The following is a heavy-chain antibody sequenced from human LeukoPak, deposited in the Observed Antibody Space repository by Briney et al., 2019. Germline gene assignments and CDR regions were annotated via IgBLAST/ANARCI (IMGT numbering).Heavy chain of an antibody. Sequence: SETLSLTCAVYGGSFSGYYWSWIRQPPGKGLEWIGEINHSGSTNYNPSLKSRVTISVDTSKNQFSLKLSSVTAADTAVYHCARGLLITMIVVVRRGYYFDYWGQGTLVTVSS. J-gene: IGHJ4*02. CDR3: ARGLLITMIVVVRRGYYFDY. V-gene: IGHV4-34*01. D-gene: IGHD3-22*01. CDR2: INHSGST. CDR1: GGSFSGYY.